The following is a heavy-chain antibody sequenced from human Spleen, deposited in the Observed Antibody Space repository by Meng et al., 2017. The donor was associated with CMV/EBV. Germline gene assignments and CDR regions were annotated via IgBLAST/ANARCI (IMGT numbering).Heavy chain of an antibody. V-gene: IGHV1-69*05. CDR3: ARGYCSSTSCYHFDY. Sequence: SVKVSCKASGYTFRSYGIAWVRQAPGQGLEWMGGIIPIFGTANYAQKFQGRVTITTDESTSTAYMELSSLRSEDTAVYYCARGYCSSTSCYHFDYWGQGTLVTVSS. CDR1: GYTFRSYG. D-gene: IGHD2-2*01. J-gene: IGHJ4*02. CDR2: IIPIFGTA.